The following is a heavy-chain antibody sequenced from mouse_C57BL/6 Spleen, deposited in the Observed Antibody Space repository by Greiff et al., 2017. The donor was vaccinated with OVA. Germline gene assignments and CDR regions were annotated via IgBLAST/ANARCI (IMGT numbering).Heavy chain of an antibody. CDR3: ARWAYYGSSNWYFDV. CDR2: IYPGDGST. V-gene: IGHV1-78*01. Sequence: QVQLQQSDAELVKPGASVKISCKVSGYTFTDHTIHWVKQRPEQGLEWIGSIYPGDGSTKNNEKFKVKATLTADKYSSTAYMQLNSLTSEDSAVYFCARWAYYGSSNWYFDVWGTGTSVTVSS. J-gene: IGHJ1*03. D-gene: IGHD1-1*01. CDR1: GYTFTDHT.